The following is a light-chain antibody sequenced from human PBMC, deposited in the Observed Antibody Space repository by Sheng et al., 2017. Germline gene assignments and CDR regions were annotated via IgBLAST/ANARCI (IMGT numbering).Light chain of an antibody. J-gene: IGLJ3*02. CDR1: NIGSKS. CDR2: DDS. V-gene: IGLV3-21*02. CDR3: QVWDSSGDHWV. Sequence: SYVLTQPPSVSVAPGQTARITCGGNNIGSKSVHWYQQKPGQAPVMVVHDDSDRPSGIPERISGSNSGNTATLTISRVEAGDEADYYCQVWDSSGDHWVFGGGTKLTVL.